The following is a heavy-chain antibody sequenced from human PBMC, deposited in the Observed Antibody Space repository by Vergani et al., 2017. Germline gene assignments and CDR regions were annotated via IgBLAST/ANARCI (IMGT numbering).Heavy chain of an antibody. D-gene: IGHD3-10*01. CDR1: DSSIMTNPY. J-gene: IGHJ6*02. V-gene: IGHV4-38-2*01. CDR3: ARHCGSGGFFPSSYFHEMDV. CDR2: IHHSGDT. Sequence: QVQLQESGPGLVKPSETLTLTCDVSDSSIMTNPYWGWFRQSPGKGLEWIGCIHHSGDTHYNSSLKSRFSISIVSSSKFSMSLTAVTAADTAIYSCARHCGSGGFFPSSYFHEMDVWGHGTTVTVSS.